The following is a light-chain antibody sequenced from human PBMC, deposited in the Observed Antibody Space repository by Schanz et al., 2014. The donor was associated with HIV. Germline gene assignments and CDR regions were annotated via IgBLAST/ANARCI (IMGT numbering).Light chain of an antibody. CDR3: CSYAGTSTFVV. Sequence: QSALTQPASVSGSPGQSITISCTGTSSDVGVYNYVSWYQQHPGKAPKLMIYDVNNRPSGVPDRFSGSKSGNTASLTISGLQAEDEADYYCCSYAGTSTFVVFGGGTKLTVL. V-gene: IGLV2-14*03. CDR2: DVN. J-gene: IGLJ2*01. CDR1: SSDVGVYNY.